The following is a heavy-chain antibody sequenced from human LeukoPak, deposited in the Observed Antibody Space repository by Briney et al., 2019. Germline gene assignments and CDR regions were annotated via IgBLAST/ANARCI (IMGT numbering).Heavy chain of an antibody. CDR3: ATATPQYSYGNPYYYGMDV. D-gene: IGHD5-18*01. CDR2: FDPEDGET. J-gene: IGHJ6*02. Sequence: GASVKVSCKVSGYTLTELSMHWVRQAPGKGLEWMGGFDPEDGETIYAQKFQGRVTMTEDTSTDTAYMELSSLRSEDTAVYYCATATPQYSYGNPYYYGMDVWGQGTTVTVSS. V-gene: IGHV1-24*01. CDR1: GYTLTELS.